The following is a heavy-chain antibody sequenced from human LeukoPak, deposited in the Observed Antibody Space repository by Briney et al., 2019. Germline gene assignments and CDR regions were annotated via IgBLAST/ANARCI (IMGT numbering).Heavy chain of an antibody. Sequence: GGSLRLSCAASGYTFSSYSMSWVRQAPGQGLEWVSYISSSNGTIYYADSVKGRFTISRDNATNSLYLQMSSLRDEDTAVYYCARGPTHYDMLTGYPTYYVMDVWGQGTTVTVSS. J-gene: IGHJ6*02. V-gene: IGHV3-48*02. CDR2: ISSSNGTI. CDR1: GYTFSSYS. CDR3: ARGPTHYDMLTGYPTYYVMDV. D-gene: IGHD3-9*01.